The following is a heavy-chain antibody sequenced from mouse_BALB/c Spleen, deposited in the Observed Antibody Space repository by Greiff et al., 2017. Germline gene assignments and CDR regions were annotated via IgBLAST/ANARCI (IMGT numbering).Heavy chain of an antibody. CDR1: GYSITSGYY. CDR2: ISYDGSN. J-gene: IGHJ2*01. Sequence: ESGPGLVKPSQSLSLTCSVTGYSITSGYYWNWIRQFPGNKLEWMGYISYDGSNNYNPSLKNRISITRDTSKNQFFLKLNSVTTEDTATYDCALLLRPFDYWGQGTTLTVSS. D-gene: IGHD1-1*01. CDR3: ALLLRPFDY. V-gene: IGHV3-6*02.